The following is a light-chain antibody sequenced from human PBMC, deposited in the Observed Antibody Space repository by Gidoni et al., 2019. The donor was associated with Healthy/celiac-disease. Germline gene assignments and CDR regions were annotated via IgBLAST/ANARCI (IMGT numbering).Light chain of an antibody. CDR1: QSGSSS. Sequence: DIVLTQSSAPLSLSPGERATLSCRASQSGSSSLAWYQQKPGQAPRLLIYDAANRATGIPARFSGSGSGTDFTLTISSLEPEDFAVDYCQQRSNWPPMYTFGQGTKLEIK. J-gene: IGKJ2*01. CDR3: QQRSNWPPMYT. V-gene: IGKV3-11*01. CDR2: DAA.